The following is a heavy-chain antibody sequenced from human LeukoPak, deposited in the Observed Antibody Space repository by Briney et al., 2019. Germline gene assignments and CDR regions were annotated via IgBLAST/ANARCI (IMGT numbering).Heavy chain of an antibody. J-gene: IGHJ4*02. CDR1: GGSISSYY. CDR2: INHSGST. CDR3: ARRGVYYDSSGYHYYFDY. D-gene: IGHD3-22*01. V-gene: IGHV4-34*01. Sequence: PSETLSLTCTVSGGSISSYYWSWIRQPPGKGLEWIGEINHSGSTNYNPSLKSRVTISVDTSKNQFSLKLSSVTAADTAVYYCARRGVYYDSSGYHYYFDYWGQGTLVTVSS.